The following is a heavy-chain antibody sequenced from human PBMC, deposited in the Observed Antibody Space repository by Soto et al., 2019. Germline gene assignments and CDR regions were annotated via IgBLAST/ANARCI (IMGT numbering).Heavy chain of an antibody. D-gene: IGHD3-3*01. J-gene: IGHJ6*02. CDR2: IIPIFGTA. V-gene: IGHV1-69*13. Sequence: SVKVSCKASGGTFSSYAISWVRQAPGQGLEWMGGIIPIFGTANYAQKFQGRVTITADESTSTAYMELSSLRSEDTAVYYCARSPRITIFGVVSPPTHYYGMDVWGQGTTVTVSS. CDR3: ARSPRITIFGVVSPPTHYYGMDV. CDR1: GGTFSSYA.